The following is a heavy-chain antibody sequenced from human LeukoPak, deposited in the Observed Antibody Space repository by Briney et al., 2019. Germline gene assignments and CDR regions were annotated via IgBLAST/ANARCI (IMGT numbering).Heavy chain of an antibody. CDR1: GGSISSGGYY. J-gene: IGHJ6*02. CDR3: ARNVAVANYGMDV. Sequence: SETLSLTCTVSGGSISSGGYYWSWIRQPPGKGLEWIGYIYHSGSTYYNPSLKSRVTISVDRSKNQFSLKLSSVTAADTAVYYCARNVAVANYGMDVWGQGTTVTVSS. CDR2: IYHSGST. D-gene: IGHD6-19*01. V-gene: IGHV4-30-2*01.